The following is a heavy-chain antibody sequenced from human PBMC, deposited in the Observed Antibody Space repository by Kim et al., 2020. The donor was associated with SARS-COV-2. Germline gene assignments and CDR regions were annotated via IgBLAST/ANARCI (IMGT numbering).Heavy chain of an antibody. D-gene: IGHD4-17*01. Sequence: GGSLRLSCAASGFTFSSYGMHWVRQAPGKGLEWVAVIWYDGSNKYYADSVKGRFTISRDNSKNTLYLQMNSLRAEDTAVYYCARAPRGSTVTTYADYWGQGTLVTVSS. CDR2: IWYDGSNK. CDR3: ARAPRGSTVTTYADY. J-gene: IGHJ4*02. V-gene: IGHV3-33*01. CDR1: GFTFSSYG.